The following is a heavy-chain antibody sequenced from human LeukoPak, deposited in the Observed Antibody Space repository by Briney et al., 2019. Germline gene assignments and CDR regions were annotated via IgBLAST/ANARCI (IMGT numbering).Heavy chain of an antibody. CDR2: IIPIFGTA. Sequence: ASVKVSCTASGGTFSSYAISWVRQAPGQGLEWMGGIIPIFGTANYAQKFQGRVTITADESTSTAYMELSSLRSEDTAVYYCAREYGPGGIAALSFDYWGQGTLVTVSS. CDR1: GGTFSSYA. CDR3: AREYGPGGIAALSFDY. J-gene: IGHJ4*02. D-gene: IGHD6-13*01. V-gene: IGHV1-69*13.